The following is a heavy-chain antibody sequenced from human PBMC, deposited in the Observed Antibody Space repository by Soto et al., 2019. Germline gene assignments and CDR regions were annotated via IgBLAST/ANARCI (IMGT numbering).Heavy chain of an antibody. D-gene: IGHD1-20*01. V-gene: IGHV3-23*01. J-gene: IGHJ5*02. CDR1: GFTFGDYA. Sequence: QFLESGGDLVQPGGSLRVHCVASGFTFGDYAMSWVRQAPGKELEWVSSVGGGGSDTYYAASVKGRFTISRDNSKSTLYLQTNNLRVEDTAVYYCAKDAVPYNGKWDWFDTWGQGTLVIVSS. CDR3: AKDAVPYNGKWDWFDT. CDR2: VGGGGSDT.